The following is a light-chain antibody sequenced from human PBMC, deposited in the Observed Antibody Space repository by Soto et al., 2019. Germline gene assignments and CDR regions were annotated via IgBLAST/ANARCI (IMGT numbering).Light chain of an antibody. CDR2: EDI. CDR3: CSYARSNFV. CDR1: SVDVGNYNR. Sequence: QYALTQPASVSGSPGQSITISCTGTSVDVGNYNRVSWYQQHPGKAPKLMIYEDIERPSGVSDRFSGSKSGNTASLTISGLQAEDEADYYCCSYARSNFVFGTGTKLTAL. J-gene: IGLJ1*01. V-gene: IGLV2-23*01.